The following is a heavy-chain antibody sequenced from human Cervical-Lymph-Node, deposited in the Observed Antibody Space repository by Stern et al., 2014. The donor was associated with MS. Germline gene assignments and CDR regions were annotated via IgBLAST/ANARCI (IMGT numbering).Heavy chain of an antibody. J-gene: IGHJ6*02. CDR2: IWYDGSNK. V-gene: IGHV3-33*01. CDR1: GFTFSSYG. Sequence: QVQLVESGEGVVQPGRSLRLSCAASGFTFSSYGMHWVRQAPGKGLEWVAVIWYDGSNKYYADSVKGRFTISRDNSKNTLYLQMNSLRAEDTAVYYCARSSSPSPYYYYGMDVWGQGTTVTVSS. D-gene: IGHD6-13*01. CDR3: ARSSSPSPYYYYGMDV.